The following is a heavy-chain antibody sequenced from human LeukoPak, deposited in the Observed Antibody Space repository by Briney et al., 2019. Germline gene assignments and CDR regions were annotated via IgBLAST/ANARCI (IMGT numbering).Heavy chain of an antibody. Sequence: GASVKVSCKASGYTFTGYYMHWVRQAPGQGLEWMGCINPNSGATNYAQKFQGRVTVTRDTSISTAYMEVSSLRSDDTAVYYCARTSGYSVYDWFDPWGQGTLITVSS. CDR1: GYTFTGYY. D-gene: IGHD5/OR15-5a*01. V-gene: IGHV1-2*02. CDR2: INPNSGAT. J-gene: IGHJ5*02. CDR3: ARTSGYSVYDWFDP.